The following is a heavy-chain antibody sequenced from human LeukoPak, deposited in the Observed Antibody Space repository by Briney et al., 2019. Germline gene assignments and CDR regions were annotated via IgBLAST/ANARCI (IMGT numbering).Heavy chain of an antibody. D-gene: IGHD6-19*01. CDR1: GGSISSHY. V-gene: IGHV4-59*11. CDR2: IYYSGST. CDR3: ARTPLGLIAVAEYWYFDL. J-gene: IGHJ2*01. Sequence: SETLSLTCTVSGGSISSHYWSWIRQPPGKGLEWIGYIYYSGSTNYNSSLKSRVTISVDTSKNQFSLKLSSVTAADTAVYYCARTPLGLIAVAEYWYFDLWGRGTLVTVSS.